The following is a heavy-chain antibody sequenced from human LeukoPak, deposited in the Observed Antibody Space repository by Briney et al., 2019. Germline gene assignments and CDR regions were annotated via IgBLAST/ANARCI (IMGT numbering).Heavy chain of an antibody. CDR1: GYSISSGY. J-gene: IGHJ4*02. CDR3: ARKSASGNYPLDY. CDR2: MSADSATT. Sequence: ETLSLTCTVSGYSISSGYFWGWIRQPPGKGLEWVSVMSADSATTFYADSVKGRFTISRDNAKNTVFLQMSSLRAEDTALYYCARKSASGNYPLDYWGQGTLVTVSS. D-gene: IGHD3-10*01. V-gene: IGHV3-23*01.